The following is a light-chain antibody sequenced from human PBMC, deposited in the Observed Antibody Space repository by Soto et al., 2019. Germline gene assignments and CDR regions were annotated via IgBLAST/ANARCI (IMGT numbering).Light chain of an antibody. CDR1: SSDVGAYNY. V-gene: IGLV2-8*01. CDR3: SSYAGSNNLL. J-gene: IGLJ1*01. Sequence: QSALTQPPSASGSPGQSVTISCTGTSSDVGAYNYVSWYQQHPGKGPKLMIYEVSKRPSGVPDRFSGSKSGNTASLTVSGLQAEDEADYYCSSYAGSNNLLFGTGTKLTVL. CDR2: EVS.